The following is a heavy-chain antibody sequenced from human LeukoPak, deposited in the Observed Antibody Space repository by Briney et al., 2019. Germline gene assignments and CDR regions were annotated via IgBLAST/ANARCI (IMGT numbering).Heavy chain of an antibody. CDR3: AGVDPGEGLVTFDY. J-gene: IGHJ4*02. CDR2: IYYSGST. Sequence: SETLSLTCTVSGGSISSGDYYWSWIRQPPGKGLEWIGYIYYSGSTYYNPSLKSRVTISVDTSKNQFSLKLSSVTAADTAVYYCAGVDPGEGLVTFDYWGQGTLVTVSS. V-gene: IGHV4-30-4*01. D-gene: IGHD3/OR15-3a*01. CDR1: GGSISSGDYY.